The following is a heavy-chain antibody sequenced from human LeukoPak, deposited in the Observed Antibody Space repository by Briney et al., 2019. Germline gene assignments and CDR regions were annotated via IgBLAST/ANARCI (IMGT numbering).Heavy chain of an antibody. D-gene: IGHD3-10*01. CDR3: ARAIGTITMIRGVIRRSGWFDP. Sequence: GESLKISCKGSGYNFTNYWIAWVRQTPGKGLECMGIIYPRDSDTRYSPSFQGQVTISADKSVSTAYLQWSSLKASDTAMYYCARAIGTITMIRGVIRRSGWFDPWGQGTLVTVSS. V-gene: IGHV5-51*01. CDR2: IYPRDSDT. J-gene: IGHJ5*02. CDR1: GYNFTNYW.